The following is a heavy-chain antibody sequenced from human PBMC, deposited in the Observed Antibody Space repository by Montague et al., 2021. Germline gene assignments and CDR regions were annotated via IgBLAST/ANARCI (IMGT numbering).Heavy chain of an antibody. Sequence: YLRLSCAASGFTVTSYAMHWVRQAPGEGLEWVALIWFDGSNIKYADSVKGRFTISRDTPKNTLSLEMDSLTADDTAVYYCVRGRPSWLDRGFDLWGQGTLVTVSS. D-gene: IGHD6-19*01. CDR1: GFTVTSYA. V-gene: IGHV3-33*01. CDR3: VRGRPSWLDRGFDL. J-gene: IGHJ4*02. CDR2: IWFDGSNI.